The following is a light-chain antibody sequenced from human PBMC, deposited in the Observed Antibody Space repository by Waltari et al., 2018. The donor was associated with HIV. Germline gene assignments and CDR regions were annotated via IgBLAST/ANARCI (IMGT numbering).Light chain of an antibody. CDR3: HSRDTNSDHYV. J-gene: IGLJ1*01. CDR1: SLRRFF. Sequence: SSELTQDPVVSVALGQTINITCQGDSLRRFFANWYQQRPGQAPGLVVYGANRRPSGIPDRFSASNSGNTSSLIISDSQAVDEADYYCHSRDTNSDHYVFGGGT. CDR2: GAN. V-gene: IGLV3-19*01.